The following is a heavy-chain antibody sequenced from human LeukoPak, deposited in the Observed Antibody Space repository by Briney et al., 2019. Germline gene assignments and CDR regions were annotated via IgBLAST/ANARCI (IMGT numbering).Heavy chain of an antibody. Sequence: SETLSLTCTVAGGSISSYYWSWIRQPPGKGLEWIGYIYYSGSTNYNPSLKSRVTISVDTSKNQFSLKLSSVTAADTAVYYCARVRFASSPGGYYYYYMDVCGKGTTVTVSS. CDR2: IYYSGST. CDR3: ARVRFASSPGGYYYYYMDV. D-gene: IGHD2-2*01. J-gene: IGHJ6*03. V-gene: IGHV4-59*01. CDR1: GGSISSYY.